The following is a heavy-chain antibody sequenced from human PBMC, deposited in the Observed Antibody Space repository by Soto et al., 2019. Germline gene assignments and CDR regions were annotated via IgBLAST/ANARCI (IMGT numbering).Heavy chain of an antibody. CDR2: ISSSGSGI. CDR1: GFTFSDYY. CDR3: ARAYSDAFDI. J-gene: IGHJ3*02. V-gene: IGHV3-11*01. D-gene: IGHD2-15*01. Sequence: QVQLVESGGGLVKPGGSLRLSCTASGFTFSDYYMTWIRQAPGKGLEWVSYISSSGSGIYYPDSVKGRFTISRDNAKKSLYLQMSSLRAEDTAVYYCARAYSDAFDIWGQGTLVTVSS.